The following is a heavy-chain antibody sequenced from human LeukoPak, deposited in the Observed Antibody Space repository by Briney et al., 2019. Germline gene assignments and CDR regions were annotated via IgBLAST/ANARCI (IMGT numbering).Heavy chain of an antibody. CDR1: GFTFSNAW. D-gene: IGHD1-26*01. J-gene: IGHJ4*02. Sequence: AGGSLRLSCATSGFTFSNAWMNWVRQAPGKGLEWVSAISGGDGSTYYADSVKGRFTISRDNSKNTLFLQMNSLRAEDTAVYYCAKDGGSYWGAIDSWGQGTLVTVSS. V-gene: IGHV3-23*01. CDR2: ISGGDGST. CDR3: AKDGGSYWGAIDS.